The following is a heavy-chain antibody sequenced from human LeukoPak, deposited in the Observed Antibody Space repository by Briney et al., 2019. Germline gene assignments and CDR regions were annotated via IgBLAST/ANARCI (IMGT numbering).Heavy chain of an antibody. CDR2: IDHAGTT. Sequence: SETLSLTCVVSGGSIITNDYWWGWIRQPPGKGLEWIGTIDHAGTTFYNVSLKSRVTISVDTPNNQFSLRLNSVGAADTAVYYCARRGSRTYSGYDPHWFDPWGQGTLVTVSS. CDR1: GGSIITNDYW. V-gene: IGHV4-39*01. D-gene: IGHD5-12*01. CDR3: ARRGSRTYSGYDPHWFDP. J-gene: IGHJ5*02.